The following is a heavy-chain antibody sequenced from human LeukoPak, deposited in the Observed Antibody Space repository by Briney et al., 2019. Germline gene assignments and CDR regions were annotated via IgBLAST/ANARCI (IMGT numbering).Heavy chain of an antibody. CDR3: ARAYYGSGSYDN. CDR1: GGSISTYY. V-gene: IGHV4-59*01. D-gene: IGHD3-10*01. J-gene: IGHJ4*02. CDR2: ISYSGNT. Sequence: SETLSLTCTVSGGSISTYYWSWIRQPPGKGLEWIGYISYSGNTNYNPSLKSRVSISVDTSKNQFSLKLSSATAADTAMYYCARAYYGSGSYDNWGQGTLVTVSS.